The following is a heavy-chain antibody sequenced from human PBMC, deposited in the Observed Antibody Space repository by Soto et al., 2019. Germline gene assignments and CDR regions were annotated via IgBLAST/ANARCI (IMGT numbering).Heavy chain of an antibody. V-gene: IGHV3-23*01. CDR1: GFVFRNLT. CDR2: ISFNGGVI. D-gene: IGHD3-10*01. Sequence: DVQLLESGGGVVQPGGSLRLSCAASGFVFRNLTMNWVRQGPGKGLEYVAIISFNGGVIFDADSVRGRFTISRDNAKNILYLDMTNLRPEDSGVYYCAKIMVQVVLVDALDVWGRGTTVTVS. CDR3: AKIMVQVVLVDALDV. J-gene: IGHJ6*02.